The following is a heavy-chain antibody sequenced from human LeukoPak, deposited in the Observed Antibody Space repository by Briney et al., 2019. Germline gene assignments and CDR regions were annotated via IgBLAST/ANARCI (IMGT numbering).Heavy chain of an antibody. CDR1: GGSISGYY. D-gene: IGHD6-19*01. V-gene: IGHV4-4*07. CDR3: ARHLTFGFGSGDAFDI. Sequence: PSETLSLTCTVSGGSISGYYWGWVRQPAGKGPQWLGRIYSSGYTYYNPSLKSRVTMSVDTPRNHFSLMVTSVTAADTAVYYCARHLTFGFGSGDAFDIWGQGIVVTVSS. CDR2: IYSSGYT. J-gene: IGHJ3*02.